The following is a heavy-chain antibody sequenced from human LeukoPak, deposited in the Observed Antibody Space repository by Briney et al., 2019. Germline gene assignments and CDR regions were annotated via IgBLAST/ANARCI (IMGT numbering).Heavy chain of an antibody. V-gene: IGHV1-24*01. J-gene: IGHJ4*02. CDR2: FGPEDGET. D-gene: IGHD2-21*02. CDR1: GYTLTELS. Sequence: GPSVKLSCTFSGYTLTELSMHWVRHAPGKGLEWMGGFGPEDGETIYAQKFQGRVTMTEDTSTDTAYMELSSLRSEDTAVYYCATGDCCSLFDYWGQGTLVTVSS. CDR3: ATGDCCSLFDY.